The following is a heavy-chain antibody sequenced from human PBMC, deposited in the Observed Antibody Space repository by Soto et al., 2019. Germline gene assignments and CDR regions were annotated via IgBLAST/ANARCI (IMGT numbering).Heavy chain of an antibody. CDR1: GFILSNYD. V-gene: IGHV3-23*01. J-gene: IGHJ4*02. Sequence: EVQMLESGGSLVQPGGSLRLSCAASGFILSNYDMNWVRQAPGKGLEWVSGISGSGGSTYYADSVKGRFTISKDNAKNTLYLQMHSLRAEDTAAYYCAKADDYDLLTFDYWGQGTLVTVSS. CDR2: ISGSGGST. D-gene: IGHD3-9*01. CDR3: AKADDYDLLTFDY.